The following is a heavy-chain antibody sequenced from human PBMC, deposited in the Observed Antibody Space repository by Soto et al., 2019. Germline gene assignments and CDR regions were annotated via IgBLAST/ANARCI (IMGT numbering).Heavy chain of an antibody. V-gene: IGHV3-30*18. J-gene: IGHJ6*02. CDR3: AKGASSWYYYYGMDV. CDR1: GFTFSSYG. D-gene: IGHD6-13*01. Sequence: GGSLRLSCAASGFTFSSYGMHWVRQAPGKGLEWVAVISYDGSNKYYADSVKGRFTISRDNSKNTLYLQMNSLRAEDTAVYYCAKGASSWYYYYGMDVWGQGTTVTVSS. CDR2: ISYDGSNK.